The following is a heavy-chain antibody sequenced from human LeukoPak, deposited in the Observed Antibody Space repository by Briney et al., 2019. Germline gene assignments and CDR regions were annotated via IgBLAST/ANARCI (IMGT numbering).Heavy chain of an antibody. J-gene: IGHJ4*02. CDR1: GFAFSRYG. V-gene: IGHV3-23*01. Sequence: GGSLRLSCAASGFAFSRYGIVWVRQAPGRGPEWVSGISGSGGNTYYGDSVKGRFTISRDNSKNTVYLQMNSLRAEDTAVYYCAKAQRYLDYWGQGALATVSS. CDR3: AKAQRYLDY. CDR2: ISGSGGNT.